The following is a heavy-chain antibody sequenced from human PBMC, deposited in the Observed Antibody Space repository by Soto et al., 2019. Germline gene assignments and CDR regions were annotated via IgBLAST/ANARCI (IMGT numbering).Heavy chain of an antibody. V-gene: IGHV3-48*01. CDR3: RTVNLSGAMDV. CDR2: ISSSSSII. Sequence: GGSLRLSCAASGFTFSIYSMNWVRQAPGKGLEWVSYISSSSSIIYYADSVKGRFTISRDNAKNSLYLQMNSLRAEDTAVYYCRTVNLSGAMDVWGKGITVTVSS. D-gene: IGHD3-10*01. CDR1: GFTFSIYS. J-gene: IGHJ6*03.